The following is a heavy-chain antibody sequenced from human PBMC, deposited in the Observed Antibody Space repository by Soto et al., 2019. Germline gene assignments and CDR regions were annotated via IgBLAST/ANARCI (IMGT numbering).Heavy chain of an antibody. V-gene: IGHV4-31*03. CDR2: IYYSGST. Sequence: QVQLQESGPGLVKPSQTLSLTCTVSGGSISSGGYYWSWIRQHPGKGLEWIGYIYYSGSTYYNPSLKRRVTISVDTSKNQFSLKLSSVTAADTAVYYCAREALRGGNSGFDYWGQGTLVTVSS. CDR1: GGSISSGGYY. J-gene: IGHJ4*02. CDR3: AREALRGGNSGFDY. D-gene: IGHD2-21*02.